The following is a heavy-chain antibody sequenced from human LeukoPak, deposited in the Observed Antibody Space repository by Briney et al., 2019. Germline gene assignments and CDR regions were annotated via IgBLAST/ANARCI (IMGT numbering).Heavy chain of an antibody. CDR1: GYTFTGYY. Sequence: EASVKVSCKASGYTFTGYYMHWVRQAPGQGLEWMGWINPNSGGTNYAQKFQGRVTMTRDTSISTAYMELSRLRSDDTAVYYCAGTLTTVVTPAGGGAFDIWGQGTMVTVSS. J-gene: IGHJ3*02. CDR3: AGTLTTVVTPAGGGAFDI. CDR2: INPNSGGT. V-gene: IGHV1-2*02. D-gene: IGHD4-23*01.